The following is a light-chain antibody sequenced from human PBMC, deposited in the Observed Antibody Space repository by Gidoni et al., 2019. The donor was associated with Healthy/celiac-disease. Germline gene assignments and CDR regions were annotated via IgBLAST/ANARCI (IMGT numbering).Light chain of an antibody. CDR1: SGINVGTYR. Sequence: QAVLTQQPSLCAAPGASASLTCTLRSGINVGTYRIYWYQQKPGSPPQYLLRYKSDSDKQQGSGVPSRFSGSKDASANAGILLISGLQSEDEADYYCMIWHSSAWVFGGGTKLTVL. J-gene: IGLJ3*02. CDR3: MIWHSSAWV. CDR2: YKSDSDK. V-gene: IGLV5-45*01.